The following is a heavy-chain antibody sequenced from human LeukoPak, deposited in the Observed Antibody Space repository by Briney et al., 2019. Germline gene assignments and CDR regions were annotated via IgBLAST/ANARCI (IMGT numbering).Heavy chain of an antibody. CDR2: FDPEDGET. J-gene: IGHJ4*02. CDR3: ATGAYFLRFLERLEGG. V-gene: IGHV1-24*01. Sequence: GASVKVSCKVSGYTLTELSMHWVRQAPGKGLEWMGGFDPEDGETIYAQKFQGRVTMTEDTSTDTAYMELSSLRSEDTAVYYCATGAYFLRFLERLEGGWGQGTLVTVSS. D-gene: IGHD3-3*01. CDR1: GYTLTELS.